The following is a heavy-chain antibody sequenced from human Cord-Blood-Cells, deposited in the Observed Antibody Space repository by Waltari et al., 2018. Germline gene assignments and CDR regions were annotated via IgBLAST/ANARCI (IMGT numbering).Heavy chain of an antibody. CDR3: AGDFIVVVPADSNWCDP. V-gene: IGHV1-69*09. Sequence: QVQLVQSGAEVTKPGSSVKVSCKASGGTFSSYAISWVRQAPGQRLEWMGRSIPILSIANYAQKFQGRVTITGDKSTSTAYMELSSLRSEDTAVYYCAGDFIVVVPADSNWCDPWGQGTLVTVSA. CDR1: GGTFSSYA. J-gene: IGHJ5*02. D-gene: IGHD2-2*01. CDR2: SIPILSIA.